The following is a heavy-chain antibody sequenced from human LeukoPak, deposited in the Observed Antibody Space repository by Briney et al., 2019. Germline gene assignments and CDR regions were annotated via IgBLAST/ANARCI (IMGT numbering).Heavy chain of an antibody. D-gene: IGHD2-21*01. Sequence: GGSLRLSCAASGFTFSSYWMSWVRQAPGKGLEWVANIKQDGSEKYYVDSVKGRFTISRDNSKNTLYLQMNSLRAEDTAVYYCARDFRVTQRLYYYYYMDVWGKGTTVTISS. CDR1: GFTFSSYW. J-gene: IGHJ6*03. V-gene: IGHV3-7*03. CDR2: IKQDGSEK. CDR3: ARDFRVTQRLYYYYYMDV.